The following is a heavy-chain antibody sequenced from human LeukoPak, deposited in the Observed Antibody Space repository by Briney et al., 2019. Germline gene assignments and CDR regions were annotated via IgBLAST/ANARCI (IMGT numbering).Heavy chain of an antibody. CDR3: ARAGILSTGDYFDP. CDR2: IHHSGST. J-gene: IGHJ5*02. D-gene: IGHD5/OR15-5a*01. CDR1: GGSITDGTFY. Sequence: PSGTLSLTCIVSGGSITDGTFYWGWTPQSPGKGLEWIGTIHHSGSTFYNPSLQSRVTISVDTSKNQFSLKLSSVTAADTAVYYCARAGILSTGDYFDPWGQGTLVTVSS. V-gene: IGHV4-39*07.